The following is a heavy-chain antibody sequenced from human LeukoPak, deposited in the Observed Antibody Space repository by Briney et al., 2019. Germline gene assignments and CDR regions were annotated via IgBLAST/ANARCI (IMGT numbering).Heavy chain of an antibody. V-gene: IGHV3-9*01. D-gene: IGHD3-3*01. J-gene: IGHJ4*02. CDR3: AKDTYYDFWSGSAPDY. CDR1: GFTFDDYA. Sequence: PGRSLRLSCAASGFTFDDYAMHWVRQAPGKGLEWVSGISWNSGSIGYADSVKGRFTISRDNSKNTLYLQMNSLRAEDTAVYYCAKDTYYDFWSGSAPDYWGQGTLVTVSS. CDR2: ISWNSGSI.